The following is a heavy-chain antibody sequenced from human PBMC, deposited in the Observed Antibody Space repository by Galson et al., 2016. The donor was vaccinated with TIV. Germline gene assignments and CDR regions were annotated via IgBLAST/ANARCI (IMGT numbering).Heavy chain of an antibody. CDR2: MYYSGRT. CDR3: AGSGTVFGLIKNWFDP. V-gene: IGHV4-59*12. D-gene: IGHD3-3*01. Sequence: TLSLTCTVSGDSISSYYWSWIRQPPGKGLEWIGCMYYSGRTNFYNPSLKSRVTISDASKNQFSLKLSSVTAADTAVYYCAGSGTVFGLIKNWFDPWGQGTLVTVSS. CDR1: GDSISSYY. J-gene: IGHJ5*02.